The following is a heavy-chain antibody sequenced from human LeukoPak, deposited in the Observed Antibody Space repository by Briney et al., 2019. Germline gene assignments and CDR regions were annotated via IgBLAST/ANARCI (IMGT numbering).Heavy chain of an antibody. J-gene: IGHJ6*02. D-gene: IGHD4-17*01. V-gene: IGHV1-24*01. CDR3: ATVSNGDFTGYYGMDV. CDR1: GYTLTELS. CDR2: FDPEDGET. Sequence: ASVKVPCKVSGYTLTELSMHWVRQAPGKGLEWMGGFDPEDGETIYAQKFQSRVTMTEDTSTDTAYMELSSLRSEDTAVYYCATVSNGDFTGYYGMDVWGQGTTVTVSS.